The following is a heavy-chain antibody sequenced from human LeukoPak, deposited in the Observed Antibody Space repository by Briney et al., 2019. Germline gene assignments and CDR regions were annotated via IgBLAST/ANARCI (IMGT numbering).Heavy chain of an antibody. CDR3: ARDRACDILIGSLID. CDR2: INPSGGST. J-gene: IGHJ4*02. D-gene: IGHD3-9*01. CDR1: GYTFTSYY. Sequence: ASVKVSCKASGYTFTSYYMRWVRQAPGQGLEWMGIINPSGGSTSYAQKFQGRVTMTRDTSTSTVYMELSSLRSEDTAVYYCARDRACDILIGSLIDWGQGTLVTVSS. V-gene: IGHV1-46*01.